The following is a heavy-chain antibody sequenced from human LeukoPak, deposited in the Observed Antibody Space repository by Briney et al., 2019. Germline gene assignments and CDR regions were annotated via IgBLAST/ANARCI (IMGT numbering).Heavy chain of an antibody. V-gene: IGHV3-23*01. CDR3: ARDRQWLSYYYGMDV. J-gene: IGHJ6*02. D-gene: IGHD6-19*01. CDR1: GFTFGFSFINYD. CDR2: INGGGGGT. Sequence: GGSLRLSCAASGFTFGFSFINYDMSWVRQAPGKGLEWVSVINGGGGGTYYADSVKGRFTISRDNSKNTLYLQMNSLRAEDTAVYYCARDRQWLSYYYGMDVWGQGTTVTVSS.